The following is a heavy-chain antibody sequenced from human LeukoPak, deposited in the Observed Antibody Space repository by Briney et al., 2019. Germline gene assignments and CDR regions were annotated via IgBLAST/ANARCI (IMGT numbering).Heavy chain of an antibody. CDR3: ARMVGSGWSAGFDY. V-gene: IGHV1-2*02. CDR2: INPNSGDT. CDR1: GYTFTDYY. D-gene: IGHD6-19*01. Sequence: ASVKVSCKASGYTFTDYYIHWVRQAPGQGLEWMGWINPNSGDTDYAQKFQGRVTMTRDTSISTAYMELSRLRSDDTAVYYCARMVGSGWSAGFDYWGQGTLVTVSS. J-gene: IGHJ4*02.